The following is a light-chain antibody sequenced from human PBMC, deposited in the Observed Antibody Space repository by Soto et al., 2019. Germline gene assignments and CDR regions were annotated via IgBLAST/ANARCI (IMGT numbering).Light chain of an antibody. Sequence: QSVLTQPPSLSAAPGQKVTIPCSGGSSNIGNNYVSWYQQFPRTAPQLLIYDDRKRPSGIPDRFSGSKSGTSASLGITGLQTGDEAHYYCATWDNSLSAVIFGGGTQLTVL. CDR2: DDR. CDR1: SSNIGNNY. J-gene: IGLJ2*01. CDR3: ATWDNSLSAVI. V-gene: IGLV1-51*01.